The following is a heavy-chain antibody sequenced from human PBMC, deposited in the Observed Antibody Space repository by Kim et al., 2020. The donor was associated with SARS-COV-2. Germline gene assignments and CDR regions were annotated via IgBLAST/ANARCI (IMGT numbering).Heavy chain of an antibody. J-gene: IGHJ4*02. D-gene: IGHD3-9*01. CDR3: TTEGPLRYFDWSSGYYFDY. Sequence: GRFTISRDDSKNTLYLQMNSLKTEDTAVYYCTTEGPLRYFDWSSGYYFDYWGQGILVTVSS. V-gene: IGHV3-15*01.